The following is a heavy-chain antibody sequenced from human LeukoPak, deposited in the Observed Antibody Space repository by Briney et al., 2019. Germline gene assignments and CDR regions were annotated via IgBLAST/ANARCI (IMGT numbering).Heavy chain of an antibody. Sequence: GGSLRLSCAASGFTFTSYAMHWVRQAPGKGLEWVSGISWNSGSIGYADSVKGRFTISRDNAKNSLYLQMNSLRAEDTALYYCAKVRTVAGPKSYYFDYWGQGTLVTVSS. V-gene: IGHV3-9*01. CDR3: AKVRTVAGPKSYYFDY. CDR1: GFTFTSYA. J-gene: IGHJ4*02. D-gene: IGHD6-19*01. CDR2: ISWNSGSI.